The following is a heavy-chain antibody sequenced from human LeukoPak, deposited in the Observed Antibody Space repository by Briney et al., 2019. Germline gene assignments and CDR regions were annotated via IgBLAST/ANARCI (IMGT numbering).Heavy chain of an antibody. Sequence: GSLRLSCAASGFTFSSYSMNWVRQAPGKGLEWGSSISSSSSYIYYADSVKGRFTISRDNAKNSLYLQMNSLRAEDTAVYYCARDSSSWYLVDYWGQGTLVTVSS. CDR1: GFTFSSYS. J-gene: IGHJ4*02. CDR2: ISSSSSYI. D-gene: IGHD6-13*01. CDR3: ARDSSSWYLVDY. V-gene: IGHV3-21*01.